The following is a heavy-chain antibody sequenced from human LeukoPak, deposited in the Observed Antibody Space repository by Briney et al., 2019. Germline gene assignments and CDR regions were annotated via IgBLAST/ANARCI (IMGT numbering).Heavy chain of an antibody. CDR1: GFTFSSYS. J-gene: IGHJ3*02. CDR2: ISSSSSYI. V-gene: IGHV3-21*01. D-gene: IGHD2-15*01. Sequence: GGSLRLSCAASGFTFSSYSMNWVRQAPGKGLEWVSSISSSSSYIYYADSVKGRFTISRDNAKNSLYLQMNSLRAEDTAVYYCARAVRGWAFDIWGQGTMVTVSS. CDR3: ARAVRGWAFDI.